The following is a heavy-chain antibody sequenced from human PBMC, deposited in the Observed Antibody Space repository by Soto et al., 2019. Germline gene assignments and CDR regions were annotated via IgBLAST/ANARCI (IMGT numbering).Heavy chain of an antibody. CDR3: ARYSGSSPRNFDD. D-gene: IGHD1-26*01. CDR1: GFIFSDHY. CDR2: IRNKANSHST. J-gene: IGHJ4*02. Sequence: GGSLRLSCAASGFIFSDHYMDWVHQAPGKGLEWVARIRNKANSHSTEYAASVEGRFTISRDDSKNSLYLQMNSLKTEDTAVYYGARYSGSSPRNFDDWGQGTLV. V-gene: IGHV3-72*01.